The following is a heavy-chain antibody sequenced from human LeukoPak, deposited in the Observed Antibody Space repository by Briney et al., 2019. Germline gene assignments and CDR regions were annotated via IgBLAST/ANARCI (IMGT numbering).Heavy chain of an antibody. V-gene: IGHV1-3*01. CDR1: GYTFTIYA. CDR3: ARYRDYAYAFDI. D-gene: IGHD4-17*01. CDR2: INADNGNT. Sequence: ASVTVSCKASGYTFTIYAMHWVRQAPGQRLEWMGWINADNGNTKYSQKFQGRVTITRDTSASTAYMELSSLRSEDTAVYYCARYRDYAYAFDIWGQGTMVTVSS. J-gene: IGHJ3*02.